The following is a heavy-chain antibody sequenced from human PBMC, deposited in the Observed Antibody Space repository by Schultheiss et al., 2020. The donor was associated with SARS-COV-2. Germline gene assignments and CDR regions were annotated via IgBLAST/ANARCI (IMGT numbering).Heavy chain of an antibody. D-gene: IGHD3-3*01. V-gene: IGHV5-51*01. J-gene: IGHJ3*02. CDR3: ASTTVRGQYYDFWSGTDSIDI. CDR1: GYSFTSYW. Sequence: GESLKISCKGSGYSFTSYWIGWVRQMPGKGLEWMGIIYPGDSDTRYSPSFQGQVTIPADKSISTAYLQWSSLKASDTAMYYCASTTVRGQYYDFWSGTDSIDIWGQGTMVTVSS. CDR2: IYPGDSDT.